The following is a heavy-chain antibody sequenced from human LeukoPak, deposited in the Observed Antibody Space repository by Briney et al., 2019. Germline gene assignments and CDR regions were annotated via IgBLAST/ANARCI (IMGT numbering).Heavy chain of an antibody. CDR2: MNPNSGNT. CDR1: GYTFTSYD. D-gene: IGHD2-2*01. Sequence: ASVKVSCKASGYTFTSYDINWVRQATGQGLEWMGWMNPNSGNTGYAQKFQGRVTITRNTSISTAYMELSSLRSEDTAVYYCASRCSSTSCYGGYYYMDVWGKGTTVTVSS. CDR3: ASRCSSTSCYGGYYYMDV. J-gene: IGHJ6*03. V-gene: IGHV1-8*03.